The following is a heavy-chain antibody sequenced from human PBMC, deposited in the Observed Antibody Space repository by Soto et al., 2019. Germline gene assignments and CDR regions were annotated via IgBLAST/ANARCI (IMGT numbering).Heavy chain of an antibody. Sequence: SGPTLVNPTQTLTLTCTFSGFSLSTSGMCVSWIRQPPGKALEWLARIDWDDDKYYSTSLKTRLTISKDTSKNQVVLTMTNMDPVDTATYYCARIRYDILTGYFPFDYWGQGTLVTVS. CDR2: IDWDDDK. CDR3: ARIRYDILTGYFPFDY. V-gene: IGHV2-70*11. J-gene: IGHJ4*02. CDR1: GFSLSTSGMC. D-gene: IGHD3-9*01.